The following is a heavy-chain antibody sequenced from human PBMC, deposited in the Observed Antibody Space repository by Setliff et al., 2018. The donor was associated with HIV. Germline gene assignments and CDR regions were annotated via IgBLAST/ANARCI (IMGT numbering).Heavy chain of an antibody. CDR2: FMPLLGAA. V-gene: IGHV1-69*16. J-gene: IGHJ4*02. CDR1: GGTFSDYS. D-gene: IGHD3-22*01. CDR3: ARESYDSSGYYSSYFDY. Sequence: ASVKVSCKASGGTFSDYSVSWVRQAPGQGLEWVGGFMPLLGAANYAQKFQGRVTITTDESTSTAYMELSSLRSEDTAVYYCARESYDSSGYYSSYFDYWGQGTLVTVSS.